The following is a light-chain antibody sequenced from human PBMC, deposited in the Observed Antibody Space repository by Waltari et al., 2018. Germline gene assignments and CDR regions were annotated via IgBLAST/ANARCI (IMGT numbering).Light chain of an antibody. CDR1: SSNIGAGYD. CDR2: SNS. V-gene: IGLV1-40*01. Sequence: QSVLTQPPSVSGAPGQRVTIPCTGSSSNIGAGYDVHGYQQLPNTAPKLLIYSNSNRPSGVPDRFSASKSGTSASLAITGLQAEDEADYYCQSYDRSLSGVTFGGGTKLTVL. J-gene: IGLJ2*01. CDR3: QSYDRSLSGVT.